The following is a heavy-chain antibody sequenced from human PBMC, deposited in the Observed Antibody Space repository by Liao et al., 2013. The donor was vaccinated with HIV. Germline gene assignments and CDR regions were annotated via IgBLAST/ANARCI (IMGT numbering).Heavy chain of an antibody. D-gene: IGHD1-14*01. CDR2: IYTSGST. V-gene: IGHV4-61*02. CDR1: GGSISSGSYY. CDR3: ARAGSELSRDAFDI. J-gene: IGHJ3*02. Sequence: QVQLQESGPGLVKPSQTLSLTCTVSGGSISSGSYYWSWIRQPAGKGLEWIGRIYTSGSTNYNPSLKSRVTISVDTSKNQFSLKLRSVTAADTAVYFCARAGSELSRDAFDIWGQGTMVTVSS.